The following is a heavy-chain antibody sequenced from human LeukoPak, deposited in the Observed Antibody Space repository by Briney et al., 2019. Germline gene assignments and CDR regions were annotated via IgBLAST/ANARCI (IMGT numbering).Heavy chain of an antibody. CDR3: AKSNGYGLVDI. CDR1: GGSISSYY. J-gene: IGHJ3*02. Sequence: PSETLSLTCTVSGGSISSYYWSWIRQPPGKGLEWIGYIYYSGSTNYNPSLKSRVTISLDTSRNQFSLKLNSVTAADTAVYYCAKSNGYGLVDIWGQGTMVTVSS. V-gene: IGHV4-59*12. CDR2: IYYSGST. D-gene: IGHD3-10*01.